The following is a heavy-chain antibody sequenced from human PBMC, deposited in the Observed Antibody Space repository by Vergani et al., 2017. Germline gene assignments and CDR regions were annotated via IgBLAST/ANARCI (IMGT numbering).Heavy chain of an antibody. V-gene: IGHV4-59*01. CDR3: ARGVRYGYNSANDAFDI. CDR1: GGSISSYY. D-gene: IGHD5-24*01. Sequence: QVQLQQWGAGLLKPSETLSLTCAVYGGSISSYYWSWIRQPPGKGLEWIGYIYYSGSTNYNPSLKSLVTISVDTSKNQFSLKLSSVTAADTAVYYCARGVRYGYNSANDAFDIWGQGTMVTVSS. J-gene: IGHJ3*02. CDR2: IYYSGST.